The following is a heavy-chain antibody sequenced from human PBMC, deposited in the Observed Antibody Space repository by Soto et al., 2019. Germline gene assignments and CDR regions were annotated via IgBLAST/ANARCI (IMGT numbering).Heavy chain of an antibody. CDR1: GGTFSSYA. CDR2: IIPIFGTA. Sequence: SVKVSCKASGGTFSSYAISWVRQAPGQGLEWMGGIIPIFGTANYAQKFQGRVTITADESTSTAYMELSSLRSEDTAVYYCARDNASNYDWFDPWGQGTMVTVSS. CDR3: ARDNASNYDWFDP. J-gene: IGHJ5*02. V-gene: IGHV1-69*13. D-gene: IGHD4-4*01.